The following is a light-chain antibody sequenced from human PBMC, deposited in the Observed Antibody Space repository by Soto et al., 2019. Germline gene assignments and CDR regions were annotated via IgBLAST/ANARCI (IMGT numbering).Light chain of an antibody. V-gene: IGKV1-5*03. Sequence: DIPMTQSPSTLSTSVGDRVTITCRASQSISSWLAWYQQKPGKAPKLLIYKASSLESGVPSRFSGSGSEREFTLTISSLQPDDFATYYCQQYNDDPWTFGQGTKVEIK. CDR2: KAS. CDR1: QSISSW. J-gene: IGKJ1*01. CDR3: QQYNDDPWT.